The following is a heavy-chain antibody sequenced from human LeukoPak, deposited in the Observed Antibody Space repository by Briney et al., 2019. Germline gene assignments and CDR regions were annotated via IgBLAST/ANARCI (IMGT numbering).Heavy chain of an antibody. CDR1: GFTFDDYA. Sequence: GGSLRLSCAGSGFTFDDYAMHWVRQAPGKGLEWVSGISWNSGSIGYADSVKGRFTISRDNAKNSLYLQMNSLRAEDMALYYCAKGGYSGYDSGFDYWGQGTLVTVSS. CDR3: AKGGYSGYDSGFDY. CDR2: ISWNSGSI. J-gene: IGHJ4*02. V-gene: IGHV3-9*03. D-gene: IGHD5-12*01.